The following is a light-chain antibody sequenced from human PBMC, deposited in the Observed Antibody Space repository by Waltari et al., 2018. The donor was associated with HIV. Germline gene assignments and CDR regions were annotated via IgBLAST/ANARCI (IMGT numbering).Light chain of an antibody. J-gene: IGLJ2*01. CDR2: DVT. Sequence: QSALTQPASVSGSPGQSITISCTGTSSDVGGYNYVSWYQQHAGKAPKLMIYDVTKRPSGISNRFSGSKSGYTASLTISGLQAEDEADYYCSSYTSSSTLVFGGGTKLTVL. CDR3: SSYTSSSTLV. V-gene: IGLV2-14*01. CDR1: SSDVGGYNY.